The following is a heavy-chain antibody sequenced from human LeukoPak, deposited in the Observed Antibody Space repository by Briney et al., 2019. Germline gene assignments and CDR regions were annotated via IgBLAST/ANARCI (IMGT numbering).Heavy chain of an antibody. J-gene: IGHJ4*02. CDR3: AKDGESGIQYTQGYFDY. D-gene: IGHD1-1*01. V-gene: IGHV3-30*02. Sequence: QAGGSLRLSCAAYGFSFSDYASYWLRQAPGKGLEGGAFIRDDGSIKTYADSVKGRFTSSRDNSYTTVYPQMTGLRAEDTAVYYCAKDGESGIQYTQGYFDYWGQGTLVTVSS. CDR1: GFSFSDYA. CDR2: IRDDGSIK.